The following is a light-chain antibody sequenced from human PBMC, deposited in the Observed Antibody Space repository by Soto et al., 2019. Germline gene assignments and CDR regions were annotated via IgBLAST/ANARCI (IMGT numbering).Light chain of an antibody. J-gene: IGLJ3*02. V-gene: IGLV3-16*01. CDR1: ALPKKY. Sequence: SYELTQPPSVSVSLGQMARITCSGAALPKKYAYWYQQKPGQFPVLVIYKDSERPSGIPERFSGSSSGTIVTLTISGVQAEDEADYYCLSADSSGTLWVFGGGTKVTVL. CDR3: LSADSSGTLWV. CDR2: KDS.